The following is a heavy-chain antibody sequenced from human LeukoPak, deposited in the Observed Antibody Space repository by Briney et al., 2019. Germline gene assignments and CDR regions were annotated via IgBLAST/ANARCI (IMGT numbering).Heavy chain of an antibody. CDR3: ATNSAPILCGYEDYYYYYYMDV. Sequence: SVKVSCKASGGTFSSYTISWVRQTPGQGLEWMGRIIPILGIANYAQKFQGRVTITADKSTSTAYMELSSLRSEDTAVYYCATNSAPILCGYEDYYYYYYMDVWGKGTTVTVSS. J-gene: IGHJ6*03. CDR1: GGTFSSYT. V-gene: IGHV1-69*02. CDR2: IIPILGIA. D-gene: IGHD3-9*01.